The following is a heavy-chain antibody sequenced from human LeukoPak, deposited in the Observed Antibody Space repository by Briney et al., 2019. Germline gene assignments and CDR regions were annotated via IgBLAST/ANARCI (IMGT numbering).Heavy chain of an antibody. CDR2: IHYSGST. J-gene: IGHJ4*02. CDR3: ARGTHSSSPIPLDY. CDR1: GGSISTYY. Sequence: SETLSLTCTVSGGSISTYYWSWIRQTPGKGLEWIGYIHYSGSTNYNPSLNSRVTISVDTSKNPFSLKVNSVTAADTAVYYCARGTHSSSPIPLDYWGQGTLVTVSS. V-gene: IGHV4-59*01. D-gene: IGHD6-6*01.